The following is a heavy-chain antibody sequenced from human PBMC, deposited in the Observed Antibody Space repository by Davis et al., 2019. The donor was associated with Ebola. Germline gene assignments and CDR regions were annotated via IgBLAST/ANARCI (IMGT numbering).Heavy chain of an antibody. CDR2: INPSGGST. CDR1: GYTFTGYY. Sequence: AASVKVFCKASGYTFTGYYMHWVRQAPGQGLEWMGIINPSGGSTSYAQKFQGRVTMTRDTSTSTVYMELSSLRSEDTAVYYCARLGSYYGSGSYYGMDVWGQGTTVTVSS. J-gene: IGHJ6*02. D-gene: IGHD3-10*01. CDR3: ARLGSYYGSGSYYGMDV. V-gene: IGHV1-46*03.